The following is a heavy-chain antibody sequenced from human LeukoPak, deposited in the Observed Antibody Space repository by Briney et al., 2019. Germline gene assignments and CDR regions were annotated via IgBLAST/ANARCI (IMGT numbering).Heavy chain of an antibody. V-gene: IGHV1-18*01. CDR2: ISAYNGNT. D-gene: IGHD4-17*01. CDR3: ARRGGKNYGDYVVYYYYMDV. CDR1: GYTFTSYG. Sequence: GASVKVSCKASGYTFTSYGISWVRQAPGQGLEWMGWISAYNGNTNYAQKIQGRVTITTDTSTSTAYMELRSLRSDDAAVYYCARRGGKNYGDYVVYYYYMDVWGKGTTVTVSS. J-gene: IGHJ6*03.